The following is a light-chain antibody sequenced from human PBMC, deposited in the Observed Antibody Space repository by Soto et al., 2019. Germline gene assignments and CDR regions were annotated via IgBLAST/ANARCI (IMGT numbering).Light chain of an antibody. J-gene: IGLJ1*01. CDR3: SSYTGSSTPYV. CDR1: SSDIGGYNY. V-gene: IGLV2-14*01. CDR2: DVN. Sequence: QSLLTQPASVSGSPGQSITFSCTGTSSDIGGYNYVSWYQQHPGKAPKLMIYDVNNRPSGVSNRFSGSKYGNTASLTISGLQAEDEADYYCSSYTGSSTPYVFGTGTKVTVL.